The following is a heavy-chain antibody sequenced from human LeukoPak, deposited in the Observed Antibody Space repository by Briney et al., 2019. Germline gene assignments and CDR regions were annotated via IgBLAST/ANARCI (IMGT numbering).Heavy chain of an antibody. Sequence: SETLSLTCAVYGGSFSGHYWSWIRQPPGKGLEWIGEINHSGSTNYNPSLKSRVTISVDTSKNQFSLKLSSVTAADTAVYYCARHFEWELRYFDYWGQGTLVTVSS. J-gene: IGHJ4*02. V-gene: IGHV4-34*01. D-gene: IGHD1-26*01. CDR3: ARHFEWELRYFDY. CDR1: GGSFSGHY. CDR2: INHSGST.